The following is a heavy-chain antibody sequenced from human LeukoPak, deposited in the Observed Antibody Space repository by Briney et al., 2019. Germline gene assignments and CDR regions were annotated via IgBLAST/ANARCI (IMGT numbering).Heavy chain of an antibody. CDR3: ARGGGSDLYYYYGMDV. Sequence: ASVKVSCKASGYTFTSYYMHWVRQAPGQGLEWMGIINPSGGSTSYAQKFQGRVTMTRNTSISTAYMELSSLRSEDTAVYYCARGGGSDLYYYYGMDVWGQGTTVTVSS. CDR2: INPSGGST. D-gene: IGHD3-10*01. J-gene: IGHJ6*02. V-gene: IGHV1-46*01. CDR1: GYTFTSYY.